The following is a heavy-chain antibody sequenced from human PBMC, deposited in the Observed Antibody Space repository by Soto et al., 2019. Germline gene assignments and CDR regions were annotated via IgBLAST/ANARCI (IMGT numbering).Heavy chain of an antibody. CDR1: GGSLSAPTYY. J-gene: IGHJ5*02. D-gene: IGHD3-10*01. CDR3: ARVRGEVDNWFDP. Sequence: QLQLQESGPGLVKPSETLSLTCAVSGGSLSAPTYYWGWVRQPPGKGLEWIGNIHYTGSAFYNPSLTGRVTISVHTSKNQFSLRLTAVTAADTAVYYCARVRGEVDNWFDPWGRGTLVIVSS. V-gene: IGHV4-39*01. CDR2: IHYTGSA.